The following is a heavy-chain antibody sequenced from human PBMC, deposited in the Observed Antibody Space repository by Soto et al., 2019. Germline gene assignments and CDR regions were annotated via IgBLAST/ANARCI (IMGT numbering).Heavy chain of an antibody. CDR2: MNPSNGNT. CDR1: GYTFTTYD. CDR3: ARRKERSGPHYFDY. Sequence: GASVKVSCKASGYTFTTYDVSWVRQASGQGLEWMGWMNPSNGNTGYAQKFQGRVTMTRNTSMSTVYMELSGLRPDDTAVYYCARRKERSGPHYFDYWGQGTRVTVSS. J-gene: IGHJ4*02. V-gene: IGHV1-8*02. D-gene: IGHD6-25*01.